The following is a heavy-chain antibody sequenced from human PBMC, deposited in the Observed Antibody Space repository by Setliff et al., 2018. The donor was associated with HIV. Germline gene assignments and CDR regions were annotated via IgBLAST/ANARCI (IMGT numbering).Heavy chain of an antibody. Sequence: GESLKISCKGSGYSFTTYWIGWVRQMPGKGLEWMGIIYPGDSDTRYSPSFQGQVTISADKSIRTAYLQWSSLKASDTAMYYCARPYFHQSSDAFQIWGQGTMVTVSS. CDR3: ARPYFHQSSDAFQI. V-gene: IGHV5-51*01. CDR1: GYSFTTYW. D-gene: IGHD3-22*01. CDR2: IYPGDSDT. J-gene: IGHJ3*02.